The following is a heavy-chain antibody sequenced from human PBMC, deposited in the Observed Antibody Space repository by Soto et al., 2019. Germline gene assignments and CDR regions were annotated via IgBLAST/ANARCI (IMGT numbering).Heavy chain of an antibody. CDR3: ARDGAAVPALWYYYLDV. Sequence: EVQLLESGGGLVQPGGSLRLSCAASGFTFSSNVMTWVRQAPVKGLEWVSTITGSGDDAWYADSVRGRFTISRDNSKNTLYLQMNSLRAEDSAVYYCARDGAAVPALWYYYLDVWAEGPRSPSP. CDR1: GFTFSSNV. CDR2: ITGSGDDA. J-gene: IGHJ6*03. V-gene: IGHV3-23*01. D-gene: IGHD6-25*01.